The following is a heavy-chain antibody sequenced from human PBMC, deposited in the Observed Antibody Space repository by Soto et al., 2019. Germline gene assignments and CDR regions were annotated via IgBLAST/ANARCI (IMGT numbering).Heavy chain of an antibody. D-gene: IGHD6-13*01. CDR3: ATGVYNRRDVPTPYYYYGMDV. J-gene: IGHJ6*02. V-gene: IGHV5-51*01. Sequence: GQSLKISGKASGYSFTSYWIGWVRQMPGKGLEWMGIIYPGDSDTRYSPSFQVQVTISADKSISTAYLQLSSLKASDTAMYYCATGVYNRRDVPTPYYYYGMDVWGQGTTVTVSS. CDR1: GYSFTSYW. CDR2: IYPGDSDT.